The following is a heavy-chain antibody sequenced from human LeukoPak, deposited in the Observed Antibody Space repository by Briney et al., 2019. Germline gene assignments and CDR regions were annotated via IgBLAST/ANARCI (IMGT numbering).Heavy chain of an antibody. CDR1: GYTFTDYY. D-gene: IGHD5/OR15-5a*01. V-gene: IGHV1-2*02. J-gene: IGHJ6*02. CDR3: ARRHPPNFYDAEKTTQSGLDV. CDR2: INPNSGGT. Sequence: ASVTVSFQASGYTFTDYYIHWVRQAPGQGLEWMGWINPNSGGTNSAQKFQGRVTMTRDTSVYTAYMELSRLRSDDTAVYYCARRHPPNFYDAEKTTQSGLDVWGQGTTVTVSS.